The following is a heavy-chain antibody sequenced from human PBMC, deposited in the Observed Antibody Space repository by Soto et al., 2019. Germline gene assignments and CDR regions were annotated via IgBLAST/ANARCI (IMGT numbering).Heavy chain of an antibody. J-gene: IGHJ4*02. D-gene: IGHD5-12*01. CDR3: ATGYVPAGVGY. Sequence: EVQLVESGGGLVKPGGSLRLSCAASGFTFSNAWMSWVRQAPGKGLEWVGRIKSKTDGGTTDYAAPVKGRFTISRDDSTNTLYLQMNSMKTEDTAVYYCATGYVPAGVGYWGQGTLVTVSS. V-gene: IGHV3-15*01. CDR1: GFTFSNAW. CDR2: IKSKTDGGTT.